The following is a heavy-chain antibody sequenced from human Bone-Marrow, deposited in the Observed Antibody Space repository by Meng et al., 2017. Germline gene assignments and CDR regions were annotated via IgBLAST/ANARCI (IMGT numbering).Heavy chain of an antibody. Sequence: GESLKISCAASGFTFSSYWMSWVRQAPGKGLEWVANIKQDGSEKYYVDSVKGRFTISRDNSKNTLYLQMNSLRAEDTAVYYCARTNYDILTGYYMTLYYGMDVWGQGTTVTVSS. CDR1: GFTFSSYW. CDR2: IKQDGSEK. CDR3: ARTNYDILTGYYMTLYYGMDV. V-gene: IGHV3-7*01. J-gene: IGHJ6*02. D-gene: IGHD3-9*01.